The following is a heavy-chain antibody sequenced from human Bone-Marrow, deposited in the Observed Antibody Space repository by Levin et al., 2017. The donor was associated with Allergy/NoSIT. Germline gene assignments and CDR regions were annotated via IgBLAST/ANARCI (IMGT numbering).Heavy chain of an antibody. J-gene: IGHJ3*01. CDR2: IWYDGTNK. V-gene: IGHV3-33*01. D-gene: IGHD3-10*01. Sequence: PGGSLRLSCAASGFTFNSYAMHWVRQAPGKGLEWVAVIWYDGTNKYYPDSVKGRFTVSRDNSKNTMYLQMNSLRAEDTAVYYCGRPRITFSYDVCDVWGQGTMVTVSA. CDR1: GFTFNSYA. CDR3: GRPRITFSYDVCDV.